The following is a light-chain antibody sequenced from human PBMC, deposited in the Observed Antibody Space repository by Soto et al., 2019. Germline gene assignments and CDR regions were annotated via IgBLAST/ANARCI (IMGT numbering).Light chain of an antibody. CDR3: HHYGSSPYT. J-gene: IGKJ2*01. Sequence: DIVLTQSPGTLSLSPGERATLSCRASQSLSGNYLASYQQKPGQAPRILIFGVSSRATGIPDRFSGSGSGTDFTLTVNRLEPEDFAVYYCHHYGSSPYTFGLGTKLEIK. CDR1: QSLSGNY. V-gene: IGKV3-20*01. CDR2: GVS.